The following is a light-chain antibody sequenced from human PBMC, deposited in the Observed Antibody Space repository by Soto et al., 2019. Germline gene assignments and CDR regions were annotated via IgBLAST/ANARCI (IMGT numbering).Light chain of an antibody. J-gene: IGKJ1*01. CDR3: HQFATSRT. Sequence: VLTQSPGTLSVSPGDRATLSCRASQSVSNNYLAWYQQKPGQAPRLLIYGASNRATGIQDRFSGSGSGTESTLTIRRLEPEDFAVYFCHQFATSRTFGQGTKVDIK. V-gene: IGKV3-20*01. CDR2: GAS. CDR1: QSVSNNY.